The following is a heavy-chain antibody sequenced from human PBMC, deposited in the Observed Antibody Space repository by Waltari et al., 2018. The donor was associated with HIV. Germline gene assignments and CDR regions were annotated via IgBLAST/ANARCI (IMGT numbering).Heavy chain of an antibody. CDR3: ARDLLKCGSGYYYGDY. CDR1: GFTLSSYG. CDR2: KWYKRNNK. V-gene: IGHV3-33*01. D-gene: IGHD3-22*01. J-gene: IGHJ4*02. Sequence: QVQLVESGGGVVQPGRSLRLSCAASGFTLSSYGMHWVRQAPGKGMGWVVVKWYKRNNKYYAESVRVLVASYRDKSKKTLYLEMNSLRAEDTSVYYCARDLLKCGSGYYYGDYWGQVTLVTVSS.